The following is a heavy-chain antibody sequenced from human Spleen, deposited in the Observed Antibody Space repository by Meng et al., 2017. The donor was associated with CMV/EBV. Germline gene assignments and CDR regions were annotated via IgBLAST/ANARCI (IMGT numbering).Heavy chain of an antibody. J-gene: IGHJ6*02. CDR3: ARFMAGRSGDYYYYYGMDV. V-gene: IGHV3-7*01. Sequence: GGSLRLSCAASGFTFSSYWMSWVRQPPGKGLEWVANIKQDGTEKYYVDSVKGRFTISRDNAKNSLNLQMNSLRAEDTAVYYCARFMAGRSGDYYYYYGMDVWGQGTTVTVSS. CDR1: GFTFSSYW. CDR2: IKQDGTEK. D-gene: IGHD3-10*01.